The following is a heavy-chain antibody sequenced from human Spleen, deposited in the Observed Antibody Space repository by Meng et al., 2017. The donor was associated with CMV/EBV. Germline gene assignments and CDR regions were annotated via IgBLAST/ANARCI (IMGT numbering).Heavy chain of an antibody. CDR2: IYHNGIT. Sequence: VSGGSFSPYSYLWLRQPPGKGLEWIGQIYHNGITNYTPSLKSRVPLSVDTSKNQFSLQLTSLTAADTAVYYCARSSSGWYDGYFDSWGQGTLVTVSS. CDR3: ARSSSGWYDGYFDS. CDR1: GGSFSPYS. D-gene: IGHD6-19*01. J-gene: IGHJ4*02. V-gene: IGHV4-34*01.